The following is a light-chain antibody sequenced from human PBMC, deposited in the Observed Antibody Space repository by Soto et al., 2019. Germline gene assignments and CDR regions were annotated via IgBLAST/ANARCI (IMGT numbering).Light chain of an antibody. CDR1: QSVSNNY. CDR3: QQYGSSGT. V-gene: IGKV3-20*01. J-gene: IGKJ1*01. Sequence: EVVLTQSPGTLSLSQGERATLSCRASQSVSNNYLAWYQQKPGHAPRLLIYGASNRATGIPDRFSGSGSGTDFTLTISRLEPEDFAVYYCQQYGSSGTFGQGTKVDI. CDR2: GAS.